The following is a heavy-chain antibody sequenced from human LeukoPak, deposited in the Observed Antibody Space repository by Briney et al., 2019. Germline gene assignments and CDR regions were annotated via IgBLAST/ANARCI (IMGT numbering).Heavy chain of an antibody. CDR1: GGSISSSSYY. Sequence: SETLSPTCTVSGGSISSSSYYWGWIRQPPGKGLEWIGSIYYSGSTYYNPSLKSRVTISVDTSKNQFSLKLSSVTAADTAVYYCASKDIVVVNAFDYWGQGTLVTVSS. V-gene: IGHV4-39*07. CDR2: IYYSGST. CDR3: ASKDIVVVNAFDY. J-gene: IGHJ4*02. D-gene: IGHD2-15*01.